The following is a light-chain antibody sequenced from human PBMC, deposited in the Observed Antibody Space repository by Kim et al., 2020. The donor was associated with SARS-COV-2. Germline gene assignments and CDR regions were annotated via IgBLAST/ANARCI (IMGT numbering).Light chain of an antibody. CDR2: AAY. CDR1: QDISNS. Sequence: ASVGDRDTITCRGSQDISNSLAWFQQRPGKVPRRLIYAAYSLQSGVPSRFSGSGSGTEFTLTISGLQPEDFATYYCLQHSNYPRTFGGGTKVDIK. J-gene: IGKJ4*01. V-gene: IGKV1-17*03. CDR3: LQHSNYPRT.